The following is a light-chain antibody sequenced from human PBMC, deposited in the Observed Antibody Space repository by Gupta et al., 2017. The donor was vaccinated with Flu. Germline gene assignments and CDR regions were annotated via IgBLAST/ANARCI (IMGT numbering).Light chain of an antibody. CDR2: GAS. CDR3: HQDVSSQG. V-gene: IGKV3-20*01. Sequence: TVFTPFPGTLSFSPGERATLPCRASHTVSSTYLASYQQKPGQPPRPLIDGASNRATGIPDRFGGSGSGTDFTLSISRPEPEDFAVYYWHQDVSSQGFGQGTKVEIK. J-gene: IGKJ1*01. CDR1: HTVSSTY.